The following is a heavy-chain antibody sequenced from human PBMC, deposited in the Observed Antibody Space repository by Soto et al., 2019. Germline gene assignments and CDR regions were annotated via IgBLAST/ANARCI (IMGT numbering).Heavy chain of an antibody. J-gene: IGHJ6*02. CDR1: GYTFTSYA. CDR2: INAGNGNT. V-gene: IGHV1-3*01. D-gene: IGHD6-19*01. CDR3: ARDYYTSGWYGSYYYYGMDV. Sequence: ASVKVSSKASGYTFTSYAMHWVRQAPGQRLEWMGWINAGNGNTKYSQKFQGRVTITRDTSASTAYMELSSLRSEDTAVYYCARDYYTSGWYGSYYYYGMDVWGQGTTVTVSS.